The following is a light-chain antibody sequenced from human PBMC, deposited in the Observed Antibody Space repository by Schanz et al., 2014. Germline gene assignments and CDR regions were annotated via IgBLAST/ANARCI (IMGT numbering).Light chain of an antibody. J-gene: IGLJ2*01. Sequence: QSALTQPRSVSGSPGQSVAISCTGTSSDVGSYNLVSWYQQHPGEAPKLMIYEGSKRPSGVSNRFSGSKSGSTASLTISGLQAEDEADYYCCSYTSSSTYVAFGGGTKLTVL. CDR1: SSDVGSYNL. V-gene: IGLV2-14*02. CDR2: EGS. CDR3: CSYTSSSTYVA.